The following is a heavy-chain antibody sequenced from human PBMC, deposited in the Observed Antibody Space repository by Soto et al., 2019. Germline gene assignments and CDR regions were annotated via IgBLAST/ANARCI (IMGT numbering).Heavy chain of an antibody. J-gene: IGHJ4*02. CDR1: GGSISSSF. D-gene: IGHD6-19*01. Sequence: SDTLSLTCTVSGGSISSSFWTWIRQPAGKGLEWIGRIYNTDNSNYNPSLKSRATMSVDTSKNQFSLNLRSVTAADTAVYYCAREVPVADTGYYDYWGQGILVTVSS. CDR2: IYNTDNS. CDR3: AREVPVADTGYYDY. V-gene: IGHV4-4*07.